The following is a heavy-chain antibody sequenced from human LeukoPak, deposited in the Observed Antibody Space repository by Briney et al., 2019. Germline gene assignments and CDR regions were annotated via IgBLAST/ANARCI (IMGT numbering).Heavy chain of an antibody. J-gene: IGHJ4*02. D-gene: IGHD5-12*01. CDR3: TRQTGYPSDFDY. V-gene: IGHV5-51*01. CDR2: IYPGGSDT. Sequence: GESLKISCKASGYRFANYWIGWVRQMPGKGLEWMGIIYPGGSDTKYSPSFQGQVTISADKSTSTAYLQWSSLKASDTAMYYCTRQTGYPSDFDYWAQGTLVTVSS. CDR1: GYRFANYW.